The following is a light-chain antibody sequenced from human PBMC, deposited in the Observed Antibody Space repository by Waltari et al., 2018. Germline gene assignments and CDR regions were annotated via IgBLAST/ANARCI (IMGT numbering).Light chain of an antibody. V-gene: IGKV1-5*03. CDR3: QQYNTYSWT. CDR1: QSLSSW. J-gene: IGKJ1*01. CDR2: KAS. Sequence: DIQMTQSPSNLSAPVGGRVTITCRASQSLSSWLAWYQQKPGKAPKLLIYKASNLVTGVPSRFSGSGSGTEFTLTISSLQPDDFATYYCQQYNTYSWTFGQGTKVEIK.